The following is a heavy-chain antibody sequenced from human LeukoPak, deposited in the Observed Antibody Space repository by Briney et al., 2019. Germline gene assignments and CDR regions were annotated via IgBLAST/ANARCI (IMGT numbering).Heavy chain of an antibody. V-gene: IGHV4-34*01. CDR1: GGSFSGYY. Sequence: PSETLSLTCAVYGGSFSGYYWSWLRQPPGKGLEWIGEINHSGSTNYNPSLKSRVTISVDTSKNQFSLKLSSVTAADTAVYYCARARITIFGVVIADYFDYWGQGTLVTVSS. CDR3: ARARITIFGVVIADYFDY. J-gene: IGHJ4*02. D-gene: IGHD3-3*01. CDR2: INHSGST.